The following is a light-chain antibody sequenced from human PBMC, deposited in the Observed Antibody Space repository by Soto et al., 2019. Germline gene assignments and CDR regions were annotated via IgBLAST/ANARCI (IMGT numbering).Light chain of an antibody. V-gene: IGKV3-15*01. CDR1: QSVSGN. CDR3: QQHGTSIT. CDR2: GAS. J-gene: IGKJ4*01. Sequence: EIVMTQSPATLSVSPGERATLSCRASQSVSGNLAWYQQKPGQAPRLLIYGASTRATGIPARFSGSGSGTEFTLTISSLQSEDFAVYYCQQHGTSITFGGGTKLESK.